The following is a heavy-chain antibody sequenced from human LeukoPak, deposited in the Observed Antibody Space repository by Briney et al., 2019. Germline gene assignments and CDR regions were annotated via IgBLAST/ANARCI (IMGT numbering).Heavy chain of an antibody. CDR3: ARTSSWYAGAWFDS. D-gene: IGHD6-13*01. CDR1: RGSIRTADYY. V-gene: IGHV4-39*01. Sequence: SETLSLTCTVSRGSIRTADYYWAWVRQPPGEGLEWLVSIYYSGTPYFNPSLKSRVAVSIDTSKNQFSLKVTSVNASDTAVYFCARTSSWYAGAWFDSWGQGTLVTASS. J-gene: IGHJ5*01. CDR2: IYYSGTP.